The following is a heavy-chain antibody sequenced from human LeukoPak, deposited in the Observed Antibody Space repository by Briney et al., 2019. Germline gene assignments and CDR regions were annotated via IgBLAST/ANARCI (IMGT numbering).Heavy chain of an antibody. V-gene: IGHV4-59*01. Sequence: SETLSLTCTVSGGSISSYYWSWIRQPPGKGLEWIGYIYYSGSTNYNPSLKSRVTISVDTSKNQFSLKLSSVTAADTAVYYCARTHTDPSCYDILTGYYWGDAFDIWGQGTMVTVSS. CDR1: GGSISSYY. CDR3: ARTHTDPSCYDILTGYYWGDAFDI. J-gene: IGHJ3*02. D-gene: IGHD3-9*01. CDR2: IYYSGST.